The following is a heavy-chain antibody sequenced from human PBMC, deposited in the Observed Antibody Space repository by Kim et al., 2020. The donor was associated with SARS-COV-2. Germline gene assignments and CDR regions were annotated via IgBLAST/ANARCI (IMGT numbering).Heavy chain of an antibody. Sequence: YYSPSLQSRVTISVDTSKNQFSLKLSSVTAADTAVYYCARHPAVAGSFDYWGQGTLVTVSS. J-gene: IGHJ4*02. CDR3: ARHPAVAGSFDY. V-gene: IGHV4-39*01. D-gene: IGHD6-19*01.